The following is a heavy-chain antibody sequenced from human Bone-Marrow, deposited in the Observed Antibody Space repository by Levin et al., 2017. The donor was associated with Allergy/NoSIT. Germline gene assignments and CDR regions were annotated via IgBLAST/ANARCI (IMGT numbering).Heavy chain of an antibody. D-gene: IGHD2-15*01. J-gene: IGHJ4*02. CDR1: GFTFSNYW. V-gene: IGHV3-7*01. CDR3: ARCRDGGYCNGGSGY. CDR2: IKQDGSET. Sequence: SCAASGFTFSNYWMSWVRQAPGKGLEWVANIKQDGSETYYVDSVKGRFTISRDNAKNSLYLQMNSLRAEDTAVYYCARCRDGGYCNGGSGYWGQGTLVTVSS.